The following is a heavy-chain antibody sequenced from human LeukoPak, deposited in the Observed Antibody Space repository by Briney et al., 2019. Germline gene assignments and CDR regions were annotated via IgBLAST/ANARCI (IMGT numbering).Heavy chain of an antibody. CDR1: GFTFSSYS. J-gene: IGHJ4*02. Sequence: GSLRLSCAASGFTFSSYSMHWVRQAPGKGVEWVSSISSSSSYIYYADSVKGRFTISRDNAKNSLYLQMNSLRAEDTAVYYCARDTAYYDSSGYPDYWGQGTLDTVSS. CDR2: ISSSSSYI. D-gene: IGHD3-22*01. V-gene: IGHV3-21*01. CDR3: ARDTAYYDSSGYPDY.